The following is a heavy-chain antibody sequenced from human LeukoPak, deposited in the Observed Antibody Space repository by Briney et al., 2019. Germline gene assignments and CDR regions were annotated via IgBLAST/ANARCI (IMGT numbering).Heavy chain of an antibody. J-gene: IGHJ4*02. CDR2: ISGSGTVT. CDR1: GFTFSSYA. CDR3: VKDYQVGNSPAFGDY. V-gene: IGHV3-23*01. D-gene: IGHD1-26*01. Sequence: AGRSLRLSCAASGFTFSSYAMSWVRQAPGKGLEWVSGISGSGTVTYYADSVKGRFAISRDNSKNTLYLQINSLRVEDTAVYYCVKDYQVGNSPAFGDYWGQGTLVTISS.